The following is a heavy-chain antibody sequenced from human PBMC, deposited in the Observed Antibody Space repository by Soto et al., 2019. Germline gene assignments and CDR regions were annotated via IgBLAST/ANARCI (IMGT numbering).Heavy chain of an antibody. V-gene: IGHV5-51*01. D-gene: IGHD3-22*01. Sequence: GESLKISCEGSGYSFTSYWIGWVRQMPGKGLEWMGIIYPGDSDTRYSPSFQGQVTISADKSISTAYLQWSSLKASDTAMYYCASLYYDSSGYSDAFDIWGQGKMVTVSS. CDR2: IYPGDSDT. CDR1: GYSFTSYW. J-gene: IGHJ3*02. CDR3: ASLYYDSSGYSDAFDI.